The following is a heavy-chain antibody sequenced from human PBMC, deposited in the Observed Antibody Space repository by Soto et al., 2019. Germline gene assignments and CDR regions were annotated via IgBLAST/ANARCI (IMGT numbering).Heavy chain of an antibody. J-gene: IGHJ4*02. D-gene: IGHD6-13*01. CDR2: TYYRSKWNN. CDR1: GVSVSSNSAA. V-gene: IGHV6-1*01. CDR3: AREGGDSSSWYLNY. Sequence: SQTLSLTCAISGVSVSSNSAAWNWVRQSPSRGLEWLGRTYYRSKWNNDYAVSVKRRITINPDTSKNQFSLQLNSVTPEDSAVYYFAREGGDSSSWYLNYWRQVTLVTV.